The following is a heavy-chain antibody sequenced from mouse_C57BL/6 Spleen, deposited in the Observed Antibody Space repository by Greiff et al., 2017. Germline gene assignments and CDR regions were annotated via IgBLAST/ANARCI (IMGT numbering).Heavy chain of an antibody. V-gene: IGHV2-6*01. CDR1: GFSLTSYG. CDR2: IWGVGST. D-gene: IGHD2-12*01. CDR3: ASDQGYYSPWFAY. J-gene: IGHJ3*01. Sequence: VQLQQSGPGLVAPSQSLSITCTVSGFSLTSYGVDWVRQSPGKGLEWLGVIWGVGSTNYNSALKSRLSISEDNSKSQVFLKMNSLQTDDTAIYYCASDQGYYSPWFAYGGQVTLVTVSA.